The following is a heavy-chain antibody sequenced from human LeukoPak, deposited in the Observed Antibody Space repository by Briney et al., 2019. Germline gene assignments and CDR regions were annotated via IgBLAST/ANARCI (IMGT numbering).Heavy chain of an antibody. CDR1: GFTFSDYY. D-gene: IGHD2-15*01. J-gene: IGHJ6*03. Sequence: GGSLRLSCAASGFTFSDYYMSWIRQAPGKGLGWVSYISSSGSTIYYADSVKGRFTISRDNAKNSLYLQMNSLRAEDTAVYYCARVLRYCSGGNCYSGGLGYMDVWGKGTTVTISS. CDR3: ARVLRYCSGGNCYSGGLGYMDV. V-gene: IGHV3-11*01. CDR2: ISSSGSTI.